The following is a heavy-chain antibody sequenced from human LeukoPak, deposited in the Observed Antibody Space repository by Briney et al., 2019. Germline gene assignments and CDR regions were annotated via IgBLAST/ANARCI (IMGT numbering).Heavy chain of an antibody. V-gene: IGHV1-8*01. Sequence: ASVKVSCKASGYTFTSYDINWVRQATGQGLEWMGWMNPNSGNTGYAQKFQGRVTMTRNTSISTAYIELSSLRSEDTAVYYCARGTRYFDWLLRNYYYYYYMDVWGKGTTVTVSS. J-gene: IGHJ6*03. D-gene: IGHD3-9*01. CDR2: MNPNSGNT. CDR3: ARGTRYFDWLLRNYYYYYYMDV. CDR1: GYTFTSYD.